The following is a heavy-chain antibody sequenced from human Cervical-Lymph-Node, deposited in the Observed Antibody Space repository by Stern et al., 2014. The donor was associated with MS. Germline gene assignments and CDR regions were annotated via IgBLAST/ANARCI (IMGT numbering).Heavy chain of an antibody. CDR3: VTVGTSDY. V-gene: IGHV1-2*06. CDR2: INPNSGGT. CDR1: GYSFTGYD. Sequence: QVQLGQSGAEVKKPGASVKVSCKASGYSFTGYDMHWVRQAPGQGLEWMGRINPNSGGTNYEQKFEGRVTMTRDTSINTAYMELSSLRSDDTAVYYCVTVGTSDYWGQGTLVTVSS. J-gene: IGHJ4*02.